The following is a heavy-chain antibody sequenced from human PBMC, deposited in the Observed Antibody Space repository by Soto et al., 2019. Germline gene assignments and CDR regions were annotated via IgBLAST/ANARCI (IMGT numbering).Heavy chain of an antibody. J-gene: IGHJ6*02. Sequence: QVQAVQSGAEVKKPGSSVKVSFKVSGGIFTNNAISWVLQAPGQGLEWWGEFIPLFDTAYYAQTCRCRLRLFADGSTTSAYMEMSGLTSADTAVYFCATGGHNDGYSFYHSMDVWGQGTVVTVYS. CDR3: ATGGHNDGYSFYHSMDV. D-gene: IGHD5-18*01. CDR1: GGIFTNNA. V-gene: IGHV1-69*01. CDR2: FIPLFDTA.